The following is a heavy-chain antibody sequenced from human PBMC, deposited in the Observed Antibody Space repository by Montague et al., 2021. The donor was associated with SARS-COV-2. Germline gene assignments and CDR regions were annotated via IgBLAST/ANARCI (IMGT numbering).Heavy chain of an antibody. V-gene: IGHV4-61*02. D-gene: IGHD3-10*01. Sequence: TLSLTYTVSGASVTTGHYYWSWIRQPAGKGLEWIGRVYPSGNTNYNPSLRSRVSISVDMSKNQISLKLSSVTAADTAVYYCARVRGAALYFGEVGYYGMVVWGQGTTVTVSS. CDR2: VYPSGNT. CDR3: ARVRGAALYFGEVGYYGMVV. CDR1: GASVTTGHYY. J-gene: IGHJ6*02.